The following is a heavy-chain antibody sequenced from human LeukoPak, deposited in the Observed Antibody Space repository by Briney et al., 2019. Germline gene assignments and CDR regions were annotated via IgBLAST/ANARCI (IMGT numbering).Heavy chain of an antibody. CDR3: ARQSGSGSYRGLYVY. D-gene: IGHD3-10*01. V-gene: IGHV5-51*01. CDR1: GYIFTNYW. J-gene: IGHJ4*02. Sequence: GESLKISCKGSGYIFTNYWIGWVGQMPGKGLEWMGIIYPGDSDTRYSPSFHGQVTISADKSISTAYLLWNSLKASDTAMYYCARQSGSGSYRGLYVYWGRETLVTVSS. CDR2: IYPGDSDT.